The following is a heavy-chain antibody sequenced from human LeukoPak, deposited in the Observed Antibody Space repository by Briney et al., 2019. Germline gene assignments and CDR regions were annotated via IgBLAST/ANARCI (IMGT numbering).Heavy chain of an antibody. Sequence: PSETLSLTCTVSDGSITNYDWSWVRQPPGKGLEFIGHVHYSGTTNYNPSLKSRVTISVDTSKNQFSLKLSSVTAADTAVYYCARDSYCSSTSCPIAGWFDPWGQGTLVTVSS. D-gene: IGHD2-2*01. CDR1: DGSITNYD. CDR2: VHYSGTT. V-gene: IGHV4-59*01. CDR3: ARDSYCSSTSCPIAGWFDP. J-gene: IGHJ5*02.